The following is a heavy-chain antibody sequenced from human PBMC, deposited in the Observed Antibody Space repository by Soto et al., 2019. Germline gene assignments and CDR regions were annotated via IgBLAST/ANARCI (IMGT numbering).Heavy chain of an antibody. J-gene: IGHJ6*03. V-gene: IGHV4-4*02. CDR3: ARGGYYFYMDV. Sequence: QVQLQESGPGLVKPLETLSLTCAVSGGSISISNWWSWVRQTPGKGLEWIGQIHHSGSTNYSPSLTSRVTISVDKSNNQFSLKMNSVTAADTAVYYCARGGYYFYMDVWGKGTTVTVSS. CDR2: IHHSGST. CDR1: GGSISISNW. D-gene: IGHD1-26*01.